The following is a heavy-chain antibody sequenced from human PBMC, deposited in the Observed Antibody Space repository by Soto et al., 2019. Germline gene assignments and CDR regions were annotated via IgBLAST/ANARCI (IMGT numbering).Heavy chain of an antibody. D-gene: IGHD2-21*02. CDR2: ISYDGSNK. CDR3: AKGLAYCDGDCYSHFDL. CDR1: GFTFSSYG. V-gene: IGHV3-30*18. Sequence: QVQLVESGGGVVQPGRSLRLSCAASGFTFSSYGIHWVRQAPGMGLEWVAVISYDGSNKYYADSVKGRFTISRDNSMNTRNLQMNSLKAEDTAVYYCAKGLAYCDGDCYSHFDLWGRGTLVTVSS. J-gene: IGHJ2*01.